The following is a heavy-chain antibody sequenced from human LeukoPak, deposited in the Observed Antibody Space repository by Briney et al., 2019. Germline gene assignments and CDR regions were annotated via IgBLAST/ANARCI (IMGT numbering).Heavy chain of an antibody. CDR1: GFTFSSYG. CDR3: AKVRRAVPGLYGVDV. V-gene: IGHV3-30*18. D-gene: IGHD6-19*01. Sequence: GRSLILSCAAPGFTFSSYGMPWVRQAPGKGLEWVAVISYDRSDRYYADSVKGRFTISRDNSKNTLFLQMNSLRAEDTAVYYCAKVRRAVPGLYGVDVWGQGTPVTVSS. J-gene: IGHJ6*02. CDR2: ISYDRSDR.